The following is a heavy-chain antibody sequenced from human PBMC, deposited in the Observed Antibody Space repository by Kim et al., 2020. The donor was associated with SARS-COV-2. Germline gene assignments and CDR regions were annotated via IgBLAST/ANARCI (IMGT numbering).Heavy chain of an antibody. V-gene: IGHV7-4-1*02. J-gene: IGHJ5*02. CDR3: AREGGITMVRGVKGIPPNWFDP. CDR2: INTNTGNP. Sequence: ASVKVSCKASGYTFTSYAMNWVRQAPGQGLEWMGWINTNTGNPTYAQGFTGRFVFSLDTSVSTAYLQISSLKAEDTAVYYCAREGGITMVRGVKGIPPNWFDPWGQGTLVTVSS. D-gene: IGHD3-10*01. CDR1: GYTFTSYA.